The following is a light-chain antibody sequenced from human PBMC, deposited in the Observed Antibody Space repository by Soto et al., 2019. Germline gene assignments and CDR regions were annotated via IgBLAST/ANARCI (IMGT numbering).Light chain of an antibody. CDR1: QGIGND. Sequence: AIQMTQFPSSLSASVGDRVTITCRASQGIGNDLSWYQQRPGKAPKLLIYGASTLESGVPSKFSGSGSGTDFTLTISSLQPEDFATYYCLQDYIYPRSSGQGTKLEIK. CDR3: LQDYIYPRS. J-gene: IGKJ2*01. V-gene: IGKV1-6*02. CDR2: GAS.